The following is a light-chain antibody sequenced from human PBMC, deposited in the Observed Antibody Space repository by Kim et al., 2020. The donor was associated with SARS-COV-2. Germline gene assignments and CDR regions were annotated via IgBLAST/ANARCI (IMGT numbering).Light chain of an antibody. CDR1: QSVSSN. J-gene: IGKJ4*01. V-gene: IGKV3-11*01. CDR3: QQRTNWLLT. Sequence: EIVLTQSPATLSLSPGERATLSCRASQSVSSNLAWYQQKPGQAPSLLIYHASNRATGIPARFSGSGSGTDFTLTISSLGPEDSAVYYCQQRTNWLLTFGGGTKVDIK. CDR2: HAS.